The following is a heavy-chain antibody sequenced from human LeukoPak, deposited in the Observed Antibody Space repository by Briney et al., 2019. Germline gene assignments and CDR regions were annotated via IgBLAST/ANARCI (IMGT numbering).Heavy chain of an antibody. J-gene: IGHJ6*03. CDR1: GFTFSSYE. CDR3: AKGGGRVSGRYYYMDV. CDR2: ISSSGSTI. Sequence: GGSLRLSCAASGFTFSSYEMNWVRQAPGKGLEWVSYISSSGSTIYYADSVKGRFTISRDNAKTSLYLQMNSLRAEDMALYYCAKGGGRVSGRYYYMDVWGKGTTVTVSS. V-gene: IGHV3-48*03. D-gene: IGHD3-16*01.